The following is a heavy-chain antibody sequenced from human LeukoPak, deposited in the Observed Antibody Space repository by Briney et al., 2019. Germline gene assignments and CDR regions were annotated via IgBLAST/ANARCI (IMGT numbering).Heavy chain of an antibody. V-gene: IGHV3-30*18. CDR3: AKAHYQAGLMAIDY. D-gene: IGHD2-2*01. J-gene: IGHJ4*02. CDR1: GFTFGRYA. Sequence: GGSLRLSCAASGFTFGRYAMHWVRQAPGKGLEWVAAISYDGKNQYYGNSVKDRFIITRDDSKQTLDLQMNSPRPDDTALYYCAKAHYQAGLMAIDYWGQGTLVTVSS. CDR2: ISYDGKNQ.